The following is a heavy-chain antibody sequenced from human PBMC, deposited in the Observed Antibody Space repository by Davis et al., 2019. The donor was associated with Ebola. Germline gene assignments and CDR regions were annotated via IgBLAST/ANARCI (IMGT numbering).Heavy chain of an antibody. D-gene: IGHD3-10*01. V-gene: IGHV1-24*01. Sequence: AASVKVSCKASGYTFTGYYMHWVRQAPGKGLEWMGGFDPEDGETIYAQKFQGRVTMTEDTSTDTAYMELSSLRAEDTAVYYCAKENSPLVPILDHWGQGTLVIVSS. CDR3: AKENSPLVPILDH. J-gene: IGHJ4*02. CDR1: GYTFTGYY. CDR2: FDPEDGET.